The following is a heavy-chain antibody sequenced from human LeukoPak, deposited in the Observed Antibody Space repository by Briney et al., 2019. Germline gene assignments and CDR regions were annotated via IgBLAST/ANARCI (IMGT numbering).Heavy chain of an antibody. CDR2: INPNSGGT. D-gene: IGHD4/OR15-4a*01. CDR3: ARGSLTLASFDH. CDR1: GYTFTGYY. V-gene: IGHV1-2*02. Sequence: EASVKVSCKASGYTFTGYYMNWVRQAPGQGLEWLGWINPNSGGTNYAQKFQGRVTMTRDTSISTAYMELSSLRSEDTALYYCARGSLTLASFDHWGQGTQVTVSS. J-gene: IGHJ4*02.